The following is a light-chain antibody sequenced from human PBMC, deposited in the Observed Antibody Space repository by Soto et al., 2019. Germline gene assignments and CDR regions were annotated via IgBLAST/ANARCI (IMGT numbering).Light chain of an antibody. CDR1: QSLSSNF. CDR2: DSS. V-gene: IGKV3-20*01. J-gene: IGKJ1*01. CDR3: QQYATSPGT. Sequence: EIVLTQSPATLSLSPGERATLSCRASQSLSSNFLAWYQQKPGQPPRLLIYDSSTRATGFPDRFSGSGSGTDFTLTISGLEPEDFAVYYCQQYATSPGTFGQGTKVDIK.